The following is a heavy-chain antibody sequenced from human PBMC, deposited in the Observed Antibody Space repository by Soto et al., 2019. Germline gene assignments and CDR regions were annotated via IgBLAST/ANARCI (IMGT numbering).Heavy chain of an antibody. CDR1: GDSISGSNW. CDR2: IYHSGNT. Sequence: QVQLQESGPGLVKPSGTLSLTCAVSGDSISGSNWWSWVRQSPGKGLEWIGEIYHSGNTNYNPSLKGRATKSVGRSKNQFSLRWNYVTAADTAVYYCVRVVWGVPAPGNSGWYVPWGQGTLVKVSS. CDR3: VRVVWGVPAPGNSGWYVP. J-gene: IGHJ5*02. V-gene: IGHV4-4*02. D-gene: IGHD6-13*01.